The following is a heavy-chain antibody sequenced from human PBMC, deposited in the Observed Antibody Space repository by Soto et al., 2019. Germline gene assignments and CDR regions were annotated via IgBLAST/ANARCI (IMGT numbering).Heavy chain of an antibody. CDR1: GYTFTSYY. CDR2: INPSGGST. J-gene: IGHJ6*02. Sequence: ASVKVSCKASGYTFTSYYMHWVRQAPGQGLEWMGIINPSGGSTSYAQKFQGRVTMTRDTSTSTVYMELSSLRSEDTAVYYCARSRGGLSSRPPLYGMDVWGQGTTVTVSS. V-gene: IGHV1-46*01. CDR3: ARSRGGLSSRPPLYGMDV. D-gene: IGHD6-6*01.